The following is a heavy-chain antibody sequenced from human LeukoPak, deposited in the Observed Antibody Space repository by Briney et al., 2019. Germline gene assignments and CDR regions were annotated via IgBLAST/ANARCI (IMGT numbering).Heavy chain of an antibody. CDR1: GYTFTSYG. V-gene: IGHV1-18*01. J-gene: IGHJ5*01. CDR3: ARGLGAAAGTRDSWFDS. Sequence: ASVKVSCKASGYTFTSYGIGWLRQAPGQGLEWVGWISAYNGNTNYAQKMQGRVTMTTDTSTSTAYMELRSLRSDDTAVYYCARGLGAAAGTRDSWFDSWGQGTLVTVSS. CDR2: ISAYNGNT. D-gene: IGHD6-13*01.